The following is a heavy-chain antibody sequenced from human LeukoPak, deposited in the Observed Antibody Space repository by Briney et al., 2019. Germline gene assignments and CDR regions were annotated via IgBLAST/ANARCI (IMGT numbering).Heavy chain of an antibody. V-gene: IGHV4-59*11. J-gene: IGHJ5*02. CDR3: ARGSSGYFNNWFDP. D-gene: IGHD3-22*01. Sequence: PSETLSLTCTVSGVSISSHYWSWIRRPPGKGLEWIGYIYYSGSTNYNPSLKSRVTISVDTSKNQFSLKLSSVTAADTAVYYCARGSSGYFNNWFDPWGQGTLVTVSS. CDR1: GVSISSHY. CDR2: IYYSGST.